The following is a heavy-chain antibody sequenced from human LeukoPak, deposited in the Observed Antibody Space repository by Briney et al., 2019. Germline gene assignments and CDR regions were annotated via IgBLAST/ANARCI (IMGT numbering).Heavy chain of an antibody. CDR1: GFTVSAYA. CDR2: IYDDNT. J-gene: IGHJ4*02. Sequence: GKSLRLSCAASGFTVSAYAMAWVRQAPGKGLEWVSTIYDDNTYYADSVKGRFAISTDNSKNTLYLQMNSLRVEDTAVYFCAARKVRGIWFYLDYWGQGTLVTVSS. D-gene: IGHD3-10*01. V-gene: IGHV3-23*01. CDR3: AARKVRGIWFYLDY.